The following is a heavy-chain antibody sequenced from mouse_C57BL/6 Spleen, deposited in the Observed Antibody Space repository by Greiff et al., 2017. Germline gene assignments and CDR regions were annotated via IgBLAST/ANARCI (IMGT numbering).Heavy chain of an antibody. D-gene: IGHD4-1*01. CDR2: INPYNGGT. V-gene: IGHV1-19*01. CDR3: ARGETGTEIFAY. CDR1: GYTFTDYY. J-gene: IGHJ3*01. Sequence: EVQLQQSGPVLVKPGASVKMSCKASGYTFTDYYMNWVKQSHGKSLEWIGVINPYNGGTSYNQKFKGKATLTVDKASSTAYMELNSLTSEDSAVYYCARGETGTEIFAYWGQGTLVTVSA.